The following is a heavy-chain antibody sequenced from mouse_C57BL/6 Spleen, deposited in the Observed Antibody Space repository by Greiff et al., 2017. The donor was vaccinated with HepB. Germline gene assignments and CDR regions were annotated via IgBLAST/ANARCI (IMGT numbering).Heavy chain of an antibody. CDR1: GYTFTDYY. V-gene: IGHV1-19*01. Sequence: EVQLQQSGPVLVKPGASVKMSCKASGYTFTDYYMNWVKQSHGKSLEWIGVINPYNGGTSYNQKFKGKATLTVDKSSRTAYMELNSLTSEDSAVYYCARRNYNYARDYWGQGTSVTVAT. J-gene: IGHJ4*01. CDR2: INPYNGGT. CDR3: ARRNYNYARDY. D-gene: IGHD2-1*01.